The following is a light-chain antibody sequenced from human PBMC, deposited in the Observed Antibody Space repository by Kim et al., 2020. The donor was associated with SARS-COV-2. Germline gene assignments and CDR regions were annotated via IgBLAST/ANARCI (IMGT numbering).Light chain of an antibody. CDR3: NCRDSTGKPL. CDR1: SLRSYY. J-gene: IGLJ2*01. Sequence: VALGQTVRSTCQGDSLRSYYASGYQQKPGQAPILVIYGENNRPSGIPDRFSGSGSGNTASLTITGAQAEDEADYYCNCRDSTGKPLFGGGTKLTVL. V-gene: IGLV3-19*01. CDR2: GEN.